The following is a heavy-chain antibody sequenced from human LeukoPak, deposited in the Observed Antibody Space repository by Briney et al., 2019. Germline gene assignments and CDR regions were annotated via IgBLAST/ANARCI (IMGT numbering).Heavy chain of an antibody. D-gene: IGHD3-22*01. CDR2: IFYSGST. CDR3: ARHGSVSSGALV. Sequence: SETLSLTCTVSGDSISSYYWSWIRQPPGKGLEWIGYIFYSGSTNYNPSLKSRLTISVDTSKNQFSLKLSSVTAADTAVYYCARHGSVSSGALVWGQGTLVTVSS. V-gene: IGHV4-59*08. J-gene: IGHJ4*02. CDR1: GDSISSYY.